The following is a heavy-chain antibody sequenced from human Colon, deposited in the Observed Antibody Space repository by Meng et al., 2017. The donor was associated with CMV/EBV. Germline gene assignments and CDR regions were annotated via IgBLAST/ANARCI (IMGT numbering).Heavy chain of an antibody. V-gene: IGHV3-23*01. J-gene: IGHJ4*02. CDR2: ISGSGGST. CDR1: GFTFSSYA. D-gene: IGHD4-23*01. CDR3: AYFNPYGGNQGREDY. Sequence: SGFTFSSYAMSWVRQAPGKGLEWVSAISGSGGSTYYADSAKGRFTISRDNSKNTLYLQMNSLRAEDTAVYYCAYFNPYGGNQGREDYWGQGTLVTVSS.